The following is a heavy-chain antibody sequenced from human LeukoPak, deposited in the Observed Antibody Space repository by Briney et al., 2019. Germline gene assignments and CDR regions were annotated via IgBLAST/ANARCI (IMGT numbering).Heavy chain of an antibody. D-gene: IGHD2-2*01. CDR1: GFTFSSYC. CDR2: ISSSSSYI. CDR3: ARDLDRGGTSRQNLYY. V-gene: IGHV3-21*01. J-gene: IGHJ4*02. Sequence: PGGSLRLSCAASGFTFSSYCMNWVRQAPGKGLEWVASISSSSSYIFYADSVKGRFTISRDNAKNSLYLQMSSLRAEDTAVYYCARDLDRGGTSRQNLYYWGQGTLVTVSS.